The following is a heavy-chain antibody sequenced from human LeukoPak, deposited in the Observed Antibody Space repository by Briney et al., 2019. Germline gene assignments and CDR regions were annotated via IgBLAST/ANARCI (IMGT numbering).Heavy chain of an antibody. CDR2: IYTSGGT. D-gene: IGHD2-2*01. Sequence: SETLSLTCTVSGGSISTYYWSWVRQPAGKGLEWIGRIYTSGGTNYNPSLKSRVTMSVDTSKNQFSLKLTSVTAADTAVYYCARDGGRTSSDAFEIWGQGTMVTVSS. V-gene: IGHV4-4*07. CDR3: ARDGGRTSSDAFEI. J-gene: IGHJ3*02. CDR1: GGSISTYY.